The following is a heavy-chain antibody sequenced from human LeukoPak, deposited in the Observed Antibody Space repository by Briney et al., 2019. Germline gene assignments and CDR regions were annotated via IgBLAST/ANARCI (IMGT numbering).Heavy chain of an antibody. D-gene: IGHD2-2*01. J-gene: IGHJ6*04. Sequence: SETLSLTCTVSGGSISSYYWSWIRQPPGKGLEWIGYIYYSGSTNYNPSLKSRVTISVDTSKNQFSLKLSSVTAADTAVYYCARAPSDIVVVVPAAPPRYYYYGMDVWGKGTTVTVSS. CDR3: ARAPSDIVVVVPAAPPRYYYYGMDV. V-gene: IGHV4-59*01. CDR1: GGSISSYY. CDR2: IYYSGST.